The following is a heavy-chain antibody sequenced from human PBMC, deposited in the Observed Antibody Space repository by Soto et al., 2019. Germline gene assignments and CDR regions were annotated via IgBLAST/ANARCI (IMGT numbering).Heavy chain of an antibody. CDR3: ARDDCSDTRCSRSLDS. D-gene: IGHD2-2*01. V-gene: IGHV1-46*01. J-gene: IGHJ4*02. CDR2: INPSGGST. Sequence: GASVKVSCKASGYTFTSYYMHWVRQAPGQGLEWMGIINPSGGSTIYAQNFQGRVTMTEDTSTDTAYMELSSLRTEDTAVYYCARDDCSDTRCSRSLDSWGQGTLVTVSS. CDR1: GYTFTSYY.